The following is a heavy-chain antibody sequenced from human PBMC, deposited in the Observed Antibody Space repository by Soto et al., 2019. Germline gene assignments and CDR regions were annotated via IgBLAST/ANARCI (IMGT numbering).Heavy chain of an antibody. J-gene: IGHJ4*02. CDR1: GFTFSSYA. Sequence: PGGSLRLSCAASGFTFSSYAMHWVRQAPGKGLEWVAVISYDGSNKYYADSVKGRFTISRDNSKNTLYLQMNSLRAEDTAVYYCAKYGGNSVGCDYWGQGTQVTVSS. CDR2: ISYDGSNK. D-gene: IGHD2-21*02. CDR3: AKYGGNSVGCDY. V-gene: IGHV3-30-3*01.